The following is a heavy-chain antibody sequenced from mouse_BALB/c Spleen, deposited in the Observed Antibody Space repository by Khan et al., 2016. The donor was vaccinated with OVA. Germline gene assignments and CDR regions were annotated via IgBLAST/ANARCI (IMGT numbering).Heavy chain of an antibody. J-gene: IGHJ3*01. CDR2: INPSNGYT. V-gene: IGHV1-4*01. CDR3: LSDWASHRNYGWFAY. CDR1: GYTFTSYT. Sequence: QIQLVQSGAELARPGASVKMSCKASGYTFTSYTIHWIKLRPGQGLEWIGFINPSNGYTNYNQKFKDKATFTAEKSSPPVYMQLSSLTSDDSAVDNCLSDWASHRNYGWFAYWGQGTLVTVSS. D-gene: IGHD2-5*01.